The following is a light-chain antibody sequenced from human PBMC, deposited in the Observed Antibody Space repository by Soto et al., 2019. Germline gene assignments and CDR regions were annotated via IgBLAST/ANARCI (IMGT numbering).Light chain of an antibody. Sequence: QSWLTQPPSASGSPGQSVAISCTGTSSDVGGYNYVSWYQQHPGKAPKLMIYEVNKRPSGVPDRFSGSKSGNTASLTVSGLQAGDEADYYCSSYAGSSNVFGTGTKVTVL. CDR3: SSYAGSSNV. V-gene: IGLV2-8*01. CDR1: SSDVGGYNY. CDR2: EVN. J-gene: IGLJ1*01.